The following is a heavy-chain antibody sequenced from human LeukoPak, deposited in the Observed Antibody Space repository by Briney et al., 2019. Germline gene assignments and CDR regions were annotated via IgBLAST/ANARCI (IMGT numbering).Heavy chain of an antibody. CDR3: AKGQGYCSSTSCYIVDY. Sequence: QASETLSLTCTVSGGSISSYYWSWIRQPPGKGLEWVSVIYSGGSTYYADSVKGRFTISRDNSKNTLYLQMNSLRAEDTAVYYCAKGQGYCSSTSCYIVDYWGQGTLVTVSS. CDR2: IYSGGST. CDR1: GGSISSYY. J-gene: IGHJ4*02. V-gene: IGHV3-53*01. D-gene: IGHD2-2*02.